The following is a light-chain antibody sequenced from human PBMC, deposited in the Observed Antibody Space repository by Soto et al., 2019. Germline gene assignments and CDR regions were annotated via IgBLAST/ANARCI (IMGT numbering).Light chain of an antibody. CDR2: PIS. Sequence: IPMTQSPSSLSASVGDRVTITCRVSQRIGTYLNWYQQRPGRAPKLLISPISTLQRGVPSRFSGSGSGTDFTLTITGLQPEDCATYDCQQSYSTPYTFGQGTKLEIK. CDR3: QQSYSTPYT. CDR1: QRIGTY. J-gene: IGKJ2*01. V-gene: IGKV1-39*01.